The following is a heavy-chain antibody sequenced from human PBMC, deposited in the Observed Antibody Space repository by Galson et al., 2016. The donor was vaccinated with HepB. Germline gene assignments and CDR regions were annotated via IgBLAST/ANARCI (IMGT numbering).Heavy chain of an antibody. D-gene: IGHD1-26*01. J-gene: IGHJ4*02. Sequence: SETLSLTCAVSGASISNNYWWSWVRQSPEKGLEWIGEIYQTGTANYNPSFTSRATISVDTSKNQISLRLDSVTAADTAVYYCARGTLGTTATRAFDYWGQGTLVSVSS. CDR2: IYQTGTA. CDR1: GASISNNYW. V-gene: IGHV4-4*02. CDR3: ARGTLGTTATRAFDY.